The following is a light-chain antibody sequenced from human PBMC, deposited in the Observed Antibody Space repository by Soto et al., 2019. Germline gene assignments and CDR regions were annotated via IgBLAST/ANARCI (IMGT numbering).Light chain of an antibody. Sequence: SYELTQPPSVSVSPGQTASITCSGDKLGDKYACWYQQKPGQSPVLVIYQDSKRPAGIPERFSGSNSGNTATLTISGTQAMDEADYYCQAWDSSTRVFGGGTTLTVL. J-gene: IGLJ2*01. CDR1: KLGDKY. CDR2: QDS. V-gene: IGLV3-1*01. CDR3: QAWDSSTRV.